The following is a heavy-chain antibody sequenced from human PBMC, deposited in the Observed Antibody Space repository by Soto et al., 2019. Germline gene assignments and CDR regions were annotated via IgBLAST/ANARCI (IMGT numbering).Heavy chain of an antibody. CDR2: IYYSGST. J-gene: IGHJ5*02. CDR1: GGSISSYY. D-gene: IGHD4-17*01. V-gene: IGHV4-59*01. CDR3: ARLSVRNWFDP. Sequence: SETLSLTCTVSGGSISSYYWSWIRQPPGKGLEWIGYIYYSGSTNYNPSLKSRVTISVDTSKNQFSLKLSSVTAAGTAVYYCARLSVRNWFDPWGQGTLVTVSS.